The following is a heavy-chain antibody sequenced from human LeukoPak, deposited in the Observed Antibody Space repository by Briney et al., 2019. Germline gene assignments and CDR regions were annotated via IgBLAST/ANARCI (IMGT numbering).Heavy chain of an antibody. V-gene: IGHV4-4*07. D-gene: IGHD5-18*01. CDR1: GGSISSYY. Sequence: SETLSLTCTVSGGSISSYYWSWLRQPAGKGLEWIGRIYTSGSTNYNPSLKSRVTMSVDTSKNQFSLKLSSVTAADTAVYYCAREYSGYSYGADDAFDIWGQGTMVTVSS. CDR3: AREYSGYSYGADDAFDI. J-gene: IGHJ3*02. CDR2: IYTSGST.